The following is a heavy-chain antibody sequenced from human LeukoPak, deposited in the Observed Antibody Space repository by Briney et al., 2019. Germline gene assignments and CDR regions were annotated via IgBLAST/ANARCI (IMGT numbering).Heavy chain of an antibody. CDR3: ATVGVGWVAFEY. Sequence: GGSLRLSCAASGFMFSHSAMTWVRQTPGKGLEWVSGISESGGATYYAGPAKGRFTISRDNSKNTLYLQMNSLRSDDTAVYYCATVGVGWVAFEYWGQGALVTVSS. CDR2: ISESGGAT. CDR1: GFMFSHSA. V-gene: IGHV3-23*01. D-gene: IGHD3-16*01. J-gene: IGHJ4*02.